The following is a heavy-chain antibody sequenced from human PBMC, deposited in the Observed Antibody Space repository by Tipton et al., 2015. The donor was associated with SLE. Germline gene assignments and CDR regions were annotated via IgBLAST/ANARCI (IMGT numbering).Heavy chain of an antibody. J-gene: IGHJ4*01. D-gene: IGHD3-10*01. V-gene: IGHV1-2*02. CDR1: GYTFTGYY. CDR3: ARNLPSTSNCWFGTCYFVF. Sequence: QSGAEVKKTGASVRVSCKASGYTFTGYYLHWVRQAPGQGLEWMGWINLISGGTDYAQKFQDRVTMTRDTSITTAYLDLTRLRSDDTAVYYCARNLPSTSNCWFGTCYFVFWGHGTLVPVSS. CDR2: INLISGGT.